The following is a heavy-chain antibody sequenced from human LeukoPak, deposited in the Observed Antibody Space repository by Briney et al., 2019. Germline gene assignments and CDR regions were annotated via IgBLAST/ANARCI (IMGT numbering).Heavy chain of an antibody. Sequence: GFLKIFCAASGFHGRCQYNNLVRPASGKGLEGVSIIYTGGSTFYADFVKGRFTISRDNAKNTLYLQMNSLRAEDTAVYYCVRDFMYNTACTGCWGQGTLVTVSS. D-gene: IGHD5-18*01. V-gene: IGHV3-53*01. J-gene: IGHJ4*02. CDR1: GFHGRCQY. CDR2: IYTGGST. CDR3: VRDFMYNTACTGC.